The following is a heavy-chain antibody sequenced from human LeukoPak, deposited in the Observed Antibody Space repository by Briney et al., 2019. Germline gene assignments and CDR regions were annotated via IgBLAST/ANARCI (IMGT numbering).Heavy chain of an antibody. CDR3: AKPGSIAAAGTSAHFDY. CDR1: GFTFSSYW. CDR2: IRYDGSNK. Sequence: GSLRLSCAASGFTFSSYWMSWVRQAPGKGLEWVAFIRYDGSNKYYADSVKGRFTISRDNSKNTLYLQMNSLRAEDTAVYYCAKPGSIAAAGTSAHFDYWGQGTLVTVSS. D-gene: IGHD6-13*01. V-gene: IGHV3-30*02. J-gene: IGHJ4*02.